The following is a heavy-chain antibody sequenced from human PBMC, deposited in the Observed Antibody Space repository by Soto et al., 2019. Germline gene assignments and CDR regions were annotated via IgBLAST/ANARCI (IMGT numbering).Heavy chain of an antibody. D-gene: IGHD3-22*01. V-gene: IGHV4-39*01. CDR3: AVTYSYDGSGLDY. J-gene: IGHJ4*02. Sequence: QLQLQESGPGLVKPSETLSLTCTVSGGSISSSSYYWGWIRQPPGKGLEWIGSIYYSGSTYYNPSLKIRGTISVDTSKNQFSLKLSSVTAADTAVYYCAVTYSYDGSGLDYWGQGTLVTVSS. CDR1: GGSISSSSYY. CDR2: IYYSGST.